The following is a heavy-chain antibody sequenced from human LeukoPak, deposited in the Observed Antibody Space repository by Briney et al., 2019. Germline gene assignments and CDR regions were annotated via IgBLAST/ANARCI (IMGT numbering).Heavy chain of an antibody. D-gene: IGHD3-3*01. CDR2: ISSSSSYI. CDR1: GFTFSSYS. CDR3: ARKLDFWSGQNWFDP. J-gene: IGHJ5*02. V-gene: IGHV3-21*01. Sequence: GGSLRLSCAASGFTFSSYSMNWVRQAPGKGLEWVSSISSSSSYIYYADSVKGRFTISRDNAKNSLYLQMNSLRAEDTAVCYCARKLDFWSGQNWFDPWGQGALVTVSS.